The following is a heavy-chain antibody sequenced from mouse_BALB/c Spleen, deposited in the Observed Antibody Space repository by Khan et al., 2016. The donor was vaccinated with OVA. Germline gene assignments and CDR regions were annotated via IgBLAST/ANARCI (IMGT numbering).Heavy chain of an antibody. D-gene: IGHD2-1*01. CDR1: GYSITSGYS. J-gene: IGHJ4*01. Sequence: EVQLQESGPDLVKPSQSLSLTCTVTGYSITSGYSWHWIRQFPGNKLEWMGYIYHSGSINYNPSLKSRFSITRDTSKNLFFLQLNSVTIEDTATYYCARDGNYMDYWGQGTSVTVSS. CDR3: ARDGNYMDY. CDR2: IYHSGSI. V-gene: IGHV3-1*02.